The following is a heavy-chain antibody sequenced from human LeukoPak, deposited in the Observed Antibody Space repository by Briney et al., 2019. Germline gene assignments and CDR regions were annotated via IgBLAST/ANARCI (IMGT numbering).Heavy chain of an antibody. CDR1: GYTFTSYG. Sequence: GASVKVSCKASGYTFTSYGISWVRQASGQGLEWMEWISAYNGNTNYAQKLQGRVTMTTDTSTSTAYMELRSLRSDDTAVYYCARDCSSTSCYGDAFDIWGQGTMVTVSS. V-gene: IGHV1-18*01. D-gene: IGHD2-2*01. J-gene: IGHJ3*02. CDR2: ISAYNGNT. CDR3: ARDCSSTSCYGDAFDI.